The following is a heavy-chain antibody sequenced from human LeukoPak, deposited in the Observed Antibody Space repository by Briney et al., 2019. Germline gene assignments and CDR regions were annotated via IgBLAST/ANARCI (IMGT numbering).Heavy chain of an antibody. CDR3: ARKVGANTPMYYYYYMDV. Sequence: GGSLRLSCAASGFTFSNYWMSWVRQAPGKGLEWVANIKEDGSEKYYVDSVKGRFTISRDNAKNSLYLQMNSLRAEDTAVYYCARKVGANTPMYYYYYMDVWGKGTTVTVSS. CDR1: GFTFSNYW. D-gene: IGHD1-26*01. J-gene: IGHJ6*03. CDR2: IKEDGSEK. V-gene: IGHV3-7*01.